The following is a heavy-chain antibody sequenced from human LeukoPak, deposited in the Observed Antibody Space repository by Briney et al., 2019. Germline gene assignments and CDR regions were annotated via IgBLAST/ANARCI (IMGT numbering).Heavy chain of an antibody. Sequence: GVSLKISCKGSGYSFTSYWIGWVRQMPGKGLEWMGIIYPGDSDTRYSPSFQGQVTISADKSISTAYLQWSSLKASDTAMYYCARQDCSGGSCYWGNWFDPWGQGTLVTVSS. V-gene: IGHV5-51*01. CDR1: GYSFTSYW. D-gene: IGHD2-15*01. J-gene: IGHJ5*02. CDR2: IYPGDSDT. CDR3: ARQDCSGGSCYWGNWFDP.